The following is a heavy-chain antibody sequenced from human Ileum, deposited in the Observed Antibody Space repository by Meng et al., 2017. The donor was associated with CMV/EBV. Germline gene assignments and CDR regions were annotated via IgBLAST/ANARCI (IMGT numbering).Heavy chain of an antibody. J-gene: IGHJ4*02. CDR1: CGSFSGYY. CDR2: INHSGNT. V-gene: IGHV4-34*01. CDR3: ARCYYGSGSCTPFDF. Sequence: VCCGSFSGYYWSWLRQPPGKGLEWIGEINHSGNTNYNPSLKSRVTISVDTSKNQFSLKLSSVTAADTAVYYCARCYYGSGSCTPFDFWGQGTLVTVSS. D-gene: IGHD3-10*01.